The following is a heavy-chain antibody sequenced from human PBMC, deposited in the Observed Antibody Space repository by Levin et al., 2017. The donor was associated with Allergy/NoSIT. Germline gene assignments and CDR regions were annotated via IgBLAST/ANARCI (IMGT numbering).Heavy chain of an antibody. CDR1: GFTFSNYW. J-gene: IGHJ4*02. CDR3: ARGGCSSTSCLDN. Sequence: SGGSLRLSCAASGFTFSNYWMHWVRQAPGKGLVWVSLINSDGSNTNYADSVKGRFTISRDNAKNTLYLQMNSLRDEDTAVYDCARGGCSSTSCLDNWGQGTLVTVSP. V-gene: IGHV3-74*01. D-gene: IGHD2-2*01. CDR2: INSDGSNT.